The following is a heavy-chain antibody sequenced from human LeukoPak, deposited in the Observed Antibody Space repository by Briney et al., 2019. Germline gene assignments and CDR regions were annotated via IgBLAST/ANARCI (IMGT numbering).Heavy chain of an antibody. D-gene: IGHD2-2*01. CDR1: GYTFTTYD. CDR3: VRGFRSDTSGRKFDC. Sequence: ASVKVSCKASGYTFTTYDINWVRQATGQGLEWMGWMNPHSGNTGFAQNFQGRVAMTRNTSIDTAYMELSSLRVEDTAVYYCVRGFRSDTSGRKFDCRGQGTLVTVSS. J-gene: IGHJ4*02. V-gene: IGHV1-8*01. CDR2: MNPHSGNT.